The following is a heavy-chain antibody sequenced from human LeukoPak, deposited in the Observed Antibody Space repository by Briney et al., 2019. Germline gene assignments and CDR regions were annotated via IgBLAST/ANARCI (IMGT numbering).Heavy chain of an antibody. V-gene: IGHV1-69*13. Sequence: ASVKVSCKASGGTFINYGISWVRQAPGHGREWMGGLIPIFPTSNYAQKFQGRVTITAHESTSTVYMELSSLRSEDTAVYYCARDPPNDWGQGTLVTVSS. CDR1: GGTFINYG. CDR3: ARDPPND. CDR2: LIPIFPTS. J-gene: IGHJ4*02.